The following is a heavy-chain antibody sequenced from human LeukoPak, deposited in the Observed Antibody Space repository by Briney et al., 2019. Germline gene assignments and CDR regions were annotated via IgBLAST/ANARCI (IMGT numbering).Heavy chain of an antibody. Sequence: TSESLSLTCSVSGXSISPYYWSWIRQPPGKRPEWLGHIYYTGNADYNPSLKSRVTFSLDTSKNHFSLILTSVTPADTAVYFCARGPPHGTEFFDYWGPGILVTVSS. J-gene: IGHJ4*02. CDR1: GXSISPYY. CDR2: IYYTGNA. V-gene: IGHV4-59*01. D-gene: IGHD1-26*01. CDR3: ARGPPHGTEFFDY.